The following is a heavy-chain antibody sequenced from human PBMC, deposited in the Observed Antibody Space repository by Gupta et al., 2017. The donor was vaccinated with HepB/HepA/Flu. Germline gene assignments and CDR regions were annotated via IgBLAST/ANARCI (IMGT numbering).Heavy chain of an antibody. D-gene: IGHD5-18*01. CDR2: IRNRGRT. Sequence: QVQLQHWGAGLFMPSETLSLTFAVDGASFSGCYWSWLRQPPGKGLEWIGEIRNRGRTHNNPSLKSRVTISGDSSKTQFSLRVRSVTAADTAVDYCAGLRGQPGHGGQGTLVTVSS. CDR3: AGLRGQPGH. V-gene: IGHV4-34*01. CDR1: GASFSGCY. J-gene: IGHJ4*02.